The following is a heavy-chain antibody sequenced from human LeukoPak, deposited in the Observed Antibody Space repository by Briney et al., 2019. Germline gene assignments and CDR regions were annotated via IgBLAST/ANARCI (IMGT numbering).Heavy chain of an antibody. CDR2: FSSSGGSA. CDR3: TRGHHGLEY. CDR1: GFTLSSYA. V-gene: IGHV3-23*01. D-gene: IGHD1-14*01. J-gene: IGHJ4*02. Sequence: GGSLRLSCAASGFTLSSYARSGVRQAPGKGLEWVSGFSSSGGSANYAYSVKGRFSISRDNAKNSLYLQMNSLRAEDTAVYYCTRGHHGLEYWGQGTLVTVSS.